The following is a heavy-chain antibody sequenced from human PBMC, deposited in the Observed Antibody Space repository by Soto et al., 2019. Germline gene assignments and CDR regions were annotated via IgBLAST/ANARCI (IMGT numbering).Heavy chain of an antibody. CDR1: GFTFSSYS. V-gene: IGHV3-21*01. Sequence: GGSLRLSCAASGFTFSSYSMNWVRQAPGKGLEWVSSISSSSSYIYYADSVKGRFTISRDNAKNSLYLQMNSLRAEDTAVYYCARVDALGLRDYVWGSYRPTDYWGQGTLVTVSS. J-gene: IGHJ4*02. CDR3: ARVDALGLRDYVWGSYRPTDY. CDR2: ISSSSSYI. D-gene: IGHD3-16*02.